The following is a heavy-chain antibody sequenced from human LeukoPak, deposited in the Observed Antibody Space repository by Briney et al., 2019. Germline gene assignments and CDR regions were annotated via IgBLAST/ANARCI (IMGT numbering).Heavy chain of an antibody. V-gene: IGHV5-51*01. D-gene: IGHD3-22*01. J-gene: IGHJ3*02. CDR1: GYSFTTYW. CDR2: IYPGDSDTNT. Sequence: GESLKISCKGSGYSFTTYWIGWVRQMPGKGLEWMGIIYPGDSDTNTRYSPSFQGQVTISVDKSINTAYLQWSSLKASDTAMYYCARHWTYHGSGSAFDIWGQGTLVTVSS. CDR3: ARHWTYHGSGSAFDI.